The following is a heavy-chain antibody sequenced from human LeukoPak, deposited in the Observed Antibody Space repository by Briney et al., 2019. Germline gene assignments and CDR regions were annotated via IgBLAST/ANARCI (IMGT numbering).Heavy chain of an antibody. CDR3: AKDLATKYSLDH. Sequence: GGSLRLSCAASGFTFSSNAMHWVRQAPGKGLEWVAFISYDGVVKYYADSVRGRFTISRDNSKNTLYLQMNSLRAEDTAVYYCAKDLATKYSLDHWGQGALVTVSS. D-gene: IGHD1-26*01. CDR1: GFTFSSNA. V-gene: IGHV3-30*18. CDR2: ISYDGVVK. J-gene: IGHJ4*02.